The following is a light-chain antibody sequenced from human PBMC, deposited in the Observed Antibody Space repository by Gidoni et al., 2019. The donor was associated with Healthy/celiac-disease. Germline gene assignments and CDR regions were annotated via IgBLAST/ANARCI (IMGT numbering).Light chain of an antibody. J-gene: IGLJ2*01. Sequence: QSALTQPRSVSGSPGQSVTISCTGTSRDVGGYNYVSWYQQPTGKAPKRMTYDVSQRPSGVPDRFSGSKSGNTASLTISGLQAEDEADYYCCSYAGSYTEVFGGGTKLTVL. CDR1: SRDVGGYNY. V-gene: IGLV2-11*01. CDR3: CSYAGSYTEV. CDR2: DVS.